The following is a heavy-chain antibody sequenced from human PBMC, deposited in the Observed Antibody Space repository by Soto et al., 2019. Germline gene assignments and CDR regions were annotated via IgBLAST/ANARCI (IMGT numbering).Heavy chain of an antibody. D-gene: IGHD1-26*01. Sequence: QVQLVESGGGVIQPGRSLRLSCVVSGFTFSSYAMNRVRQVPGKGLEWVAVISHDGSNKYYPDSVKGRFTISRDNSMNTLYLQMNSLTVEDTAVYYCAREFGLSAGGSTRGYFLHWGQGTQVTVSA. CDR2: ISHDGSNK. V-gene: IGHV3-30-3*01. CDR1: GFTFSSYA. J-gene: IGHJ1*01. CDR3: AREFGLSAGGSTRGYFLH.